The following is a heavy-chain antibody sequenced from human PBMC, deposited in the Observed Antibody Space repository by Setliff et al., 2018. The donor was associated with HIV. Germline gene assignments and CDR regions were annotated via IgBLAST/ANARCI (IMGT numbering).Heavy chain of an antibody. CDR2: IIPILNVA. J-gene: IGHJ5*02. V-gene: IGHV1-69*10. Sequence: SVKVSCKTSRGTFTTYAFSWVRQAPGQGLEWMGGIIPILNVAKYPQKFHGRVTITADKSTTTAYMELSSLRSEDTAVYYCATSPRGTYYDILTGLPRGYFDPWGQGTQVTVSS. CDR1: RGTFTTYA. D-gene: IGHD3-9*01. CDR3: ATSPRGTYYDILTGLPRGYFDP.